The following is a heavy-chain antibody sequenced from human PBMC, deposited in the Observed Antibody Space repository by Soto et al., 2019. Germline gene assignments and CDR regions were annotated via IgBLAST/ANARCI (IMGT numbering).Heavy chain of an antibody. CDR2: ISYSGST. D-gene: IGHD2-15*01. V-gene: IGHV4-59*02. J-gene: IGHJ5*02. Sequence: SETLSLTCTVSGGSVSSYYWGWIRQPPGKGLEWIGYISYSGSTNYNPSLKSRVTISVDTSKNQFSLQLSSVTAADTAVYYCARGGYCSGGSCYGRWFDPWGQGTLVTVSS. CDR1: GGSVSSYY. CDR3: ARGGYCSGGSCYGRWFDP.